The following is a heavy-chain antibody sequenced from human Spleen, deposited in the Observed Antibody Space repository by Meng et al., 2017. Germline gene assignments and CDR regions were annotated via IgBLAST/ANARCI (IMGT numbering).Heavy chain of an antibody. CDR3: ARGPTTMAHDFDY. J-gene: IGHJ4*02. Sequence: QLRLQEPGPGLLKPSETLSLPCTVSGGSISSRSYYWGWIRQPPGKGLEWIGSIYYSGSTYYNPSLKSRVTISVDTSQNNLSLKLSSVTAADSAVYYCARGPTTMAHDFDYWGQGTLVTVSS. CDR1: GGSISSRSYY. CDR2: IYYSGST. V-gene: IGHV4-39*02. D-gene: IGHD4-11*01.